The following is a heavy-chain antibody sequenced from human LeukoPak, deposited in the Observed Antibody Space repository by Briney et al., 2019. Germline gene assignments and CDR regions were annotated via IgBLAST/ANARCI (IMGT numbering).Heavy chain of an antibody. V-gene: IGHV3-30-3*01. Sequence: GGSLRLSCAASGFTFSSYAMHWVRQAPGKGLEWVAVISYVGNNQYYADSVKGRFTISRDNSKNTLYLQMNSLRAEDTAVYYCARGGSDEYYFDYWGQGTLVTVSS. CDR3: ARGGSDEYYFDY. CDR1: GFTFSSYA. CDR2: ISYVGNNQ. D-gene: IGHD3-10*01. J-gene: IGHJ4*02.